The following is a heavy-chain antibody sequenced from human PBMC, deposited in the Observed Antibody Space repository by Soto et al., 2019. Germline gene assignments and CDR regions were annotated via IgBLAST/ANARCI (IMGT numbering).Heavy chain of an antibody. J-gene: IGHJ6*02. D-gene: IGHD3-10*01. CDR3: ARDNIDNYYGSGSYYYYYSMDV. V-gene: IGHV4-30-4*01. CDR1: GGSISSGDYY. CDR2: IYYSGST. Sequence: TLSLTCTVSGGSISSGDYYWSWIRQPPGKGLEWIGYIYYSGSTYYNPSLKSRVTISVDTSKNQFSLKLSSVTAADTAVYYCARDNIDNYYGSGSYYYYYSMDVWGQGTTVTVSS.